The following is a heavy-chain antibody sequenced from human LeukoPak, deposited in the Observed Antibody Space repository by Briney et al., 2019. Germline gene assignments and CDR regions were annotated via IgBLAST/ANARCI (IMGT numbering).Heavy chain of an antibody. D-gene: IGHD1-14*01. CDR1: GFTFSSYA. CDR2: ISGSGGNT. J-gene: IGHJ4*02. CDR3: ADESAAGFDH. V-gene: IGHV3-23*01. Sequence: GGSLRLSCAASGFTFSSYAMSWVRQAPGKGLKWVSVISGSGGNTYYADSAKGRFTISRDNSKNTLYLQIYSLRVEDTAVYYCADESAAGFDHWGQGTLVSVSS.